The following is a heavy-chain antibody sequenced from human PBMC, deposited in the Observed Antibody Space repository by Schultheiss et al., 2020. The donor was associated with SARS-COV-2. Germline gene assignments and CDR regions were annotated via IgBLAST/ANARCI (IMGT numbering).Heavy chain of an antibody. CDR2: INSDGSAS. CDR1: GFTFRNYW. V-gene: IGHV3-74*01. D-gene: IGHD6-13*01. J-gene: IGHJ5*02. CDR3: ARASAEQHLPFSWGPIPHPTTWFDP. Sequence: GGSLRLSCAASGFTFRNYWMHWVRQIPGKGLVWVSRINSDGSASSYADSVQGRFTVSRDNAGNTLYLQMNNLRVEDTAIYYCARASAEQHLPFSWGPIPHPTTWFDPWGQGTLVTVSS.